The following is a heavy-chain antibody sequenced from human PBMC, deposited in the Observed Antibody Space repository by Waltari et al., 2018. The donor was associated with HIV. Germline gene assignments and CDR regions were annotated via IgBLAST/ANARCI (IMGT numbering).Heavy chain of an antibody. V-gene: IGHV1-18*01. CDR1: ASTLPSSG. CDR3: ARPTAAGTNWFDP. Sequence: QVQLLQSGAEAKKPAASAKVSSKCPASTLPSSGTPGRRPAPGQGLEWMGWISAYKGKTNYAQRLQGRVTMTTDTSTSTPDMELRSLRSDDTAVYYCARPTAAGTNWFDPWGQGTLVTVSS. CDR2: ISAYKGKT. J-gene: IGHJ5*02. D-gene: IGHD6-13*01.